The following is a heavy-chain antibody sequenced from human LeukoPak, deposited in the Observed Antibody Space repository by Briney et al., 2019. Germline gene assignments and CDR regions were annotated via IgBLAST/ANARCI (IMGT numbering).Heavy chain of an antibody. D-gene: IGHD2-21*01. Sequence: SETLSLTCTVSGGSISSSSYYWGWIRQPPGKGLEWIGSIYYSGSTYYNPSLKSRVTISVDTSKNRCSLKLSSVTAADTAVYYCARGIGMIDYWGQGTLVTVSS. CDR2: IYYSGST. CDR3: ARGIGMIDY. J-gene: IGHJ4*02. CDR1: GGSISSSSYY. V-gene: IGHV4-39*01.